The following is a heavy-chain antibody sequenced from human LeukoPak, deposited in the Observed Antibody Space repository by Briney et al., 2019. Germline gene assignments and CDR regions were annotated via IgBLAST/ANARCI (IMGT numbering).Heavy chain of an antibody. Sequence: PSQTLSLTCTVSGGSISSGGYYWSWIRQHPGKGLEWIGYIYYSGSTYYNPSLKSRVPISVDTSKTQFSLTLSSVTAADTAVYYCARVVEGRRYYYYYMDVWGKGTTVTVSS. J-gene: IGHJ6*03. CDR3: ARVVEGRRYYYYYMDV. CDR1: GGSISSGGYY. D-gene: IGHD6-6*01. CDR2: IYYSGST. V-gene: IGHV4-31*03.